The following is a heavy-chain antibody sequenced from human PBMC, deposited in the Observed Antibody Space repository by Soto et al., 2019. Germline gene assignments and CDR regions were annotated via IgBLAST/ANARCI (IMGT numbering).Heavy chain of an antibody. CDR2: IIPILGIA. Sequence: ASVKVSCKASGGTFSSYTISWVRQAPGQGLEWMGRIIPILGIANYAQKFQGRVTITADKSTSTAYMELSSLRSEDTAVYYCARGLGLRQNYGSGSYHDAFDIWGQGTMVTVSS. J-gene: IGHJ3*02. CDR3: ARGLGLRQNYGSGSYHDAFDI. V-gene: IGHV1-69*02. CDR1: GGTFSSYT. D-gene: IGHD3-10*01.